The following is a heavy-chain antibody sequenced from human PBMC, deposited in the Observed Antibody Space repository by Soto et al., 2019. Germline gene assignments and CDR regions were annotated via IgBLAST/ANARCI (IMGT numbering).Heavy chain of an antibody. D-gene: IGHD6-13*01. V-gene: IGHV3-23*01. CDR2: ISGSGGST. CDR3: AARPYSSSWYYFDY. Sequence: EVQLLESGGGLVQPGGSLRLSCAASGFTFSSYAMSWVRQAPGKGLEWVSAISGSGGSTYYADSVKGRFTISRDNSNNTLYLQMNSMRAEDTAVYYCAARPYSSSWYYFDYWGQGTLVTVSS. CDR1: GFTFSSYA. J-gene: IGHJ4*02.